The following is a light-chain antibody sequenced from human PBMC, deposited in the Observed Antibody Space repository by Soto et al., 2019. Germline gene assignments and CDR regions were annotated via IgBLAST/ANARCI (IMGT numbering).Light chain of an antibody. CDR1: SSDIVDYNF. Sequence: SALTQPASMSGSPGQSITISCTGISSDIVDYNFISWFQQHPVKAPKLLIFDVNHRPSGVSNRFSGSKSGNTASLTISGLQAEDEADYYCSSYTTSNTLVFGTGTKLTVL. V-gene: IGLV2-14*03. J-gene: IGLJ1*01. CDR3: SSYTTSNTLV. CDR2: DVN.